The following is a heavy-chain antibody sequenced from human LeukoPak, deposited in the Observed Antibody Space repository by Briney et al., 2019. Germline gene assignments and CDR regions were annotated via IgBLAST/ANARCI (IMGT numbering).Heavy chain of an antibody. CDR1: GFNFSNYG. CDR2: ISYDGSNR. CDR3: ARAGIYSTPPHCYYYYMDV. D-gene: IGHD6-13*01. Sequence: GRSLRLSCAVSGFNFSNYGMNWVRQAPGKGLEWVALISYDGSNRYYADSVKGRFTISRDNAKNSLYLQMNSLRAEDTAVYYCARAGIYSTPPHCYYYYMDVWGKGTTVTISS. J-gene: IGHJ6*03. V-gene: IGHV3-30*04.